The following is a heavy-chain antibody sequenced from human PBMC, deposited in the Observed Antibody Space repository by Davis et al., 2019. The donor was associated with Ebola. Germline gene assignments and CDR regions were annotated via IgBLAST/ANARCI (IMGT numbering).Heavy chain of an antibody. D-gene: IGHD5-24*01. J-gene: IGHJ4*02. Sequence: GESLKISCAASGFTFSGSAMHWVRQASGEGLEWVGRIRSKVNSHATAYAASVKGRFTISRDDSKNTAYLQMNSLKTEDTAVYYCTSSVEMATIVVDYWGQGTLVTVSS. CDR1: GFTFSGSA. V-gene: IGHV3-73*01. CDR2: IRSKVNSHAT. CDR3: TSSVEMATIVVDY.